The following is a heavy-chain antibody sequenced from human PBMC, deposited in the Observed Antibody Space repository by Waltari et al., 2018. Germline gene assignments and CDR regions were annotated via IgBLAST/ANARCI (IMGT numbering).Heavy chain of an antibody. J-gene: IGHJ4*02. CDR3: ARDPSSAIDY. D-gene: IGHD2-15*01. CDR1: GYTFTDYY. CDR2: INPNSGGI. Sequence: QVQLVQSGAEVKKPGASVKVSCKASGYTFTDYYMHWVRQAPGQGLEWMGRINPNSGGIDYAQKFQGRVTITRDTSISTAYMGVSRRRSDDTAVYYCARDPSSAIDYWGQGTLVTVSS. V-gene: IGHV1-2*06.